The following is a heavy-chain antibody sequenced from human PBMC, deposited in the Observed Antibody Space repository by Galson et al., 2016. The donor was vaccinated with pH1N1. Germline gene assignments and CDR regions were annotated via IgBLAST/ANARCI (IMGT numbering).Heavy chain of an antibody. D-gene: IGHD1-14*01. CDR3: LGWHDDAWGTGNTFEV. CDR2: IKNNNEGGTA. J-gene: IGHJ3*01. Sequence: SLRLSCAASGFTFRDAWMTWVRQAPGKGLEWVGRIKNNNEGGTADYAAPVQGRFTISRADSENTLYLQMNSLKTEDTALYYCLGWHDDAWGTGNTFEVWGQGTMVSVSS. V-gene: IGHV3-15*01. CDR1: GFTFRDAW.